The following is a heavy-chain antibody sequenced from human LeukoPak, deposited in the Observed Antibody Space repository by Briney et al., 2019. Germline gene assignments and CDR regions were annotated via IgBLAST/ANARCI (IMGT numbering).Heavy chain of an antibody. CDR2: IKSKSDGGTT. CDR3: TTAPRGYCSGGSCSYAFDI. V-gene: IGHV3-15*01. D-gene: IGHD2-15*01. Sequence: GGSLRLSCAASTFTFSNAWMSWVRQAQGKGLEWVGRIKSKSDGGTTDYAAPVKGRFTISRDDSKNTLYLQMNSLKTEDTAVYYCTTAPRGYCSGGSCSYAFDIWGQGTMVTVSS. J-gene: IGHJ3*02. CDR1: TFTFSNAW.